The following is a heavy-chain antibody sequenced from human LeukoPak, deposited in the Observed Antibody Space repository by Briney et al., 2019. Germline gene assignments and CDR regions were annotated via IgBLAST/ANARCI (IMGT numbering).Heavy chain of an antibody. J-gene: IGHJ4*02. V-gene: IGHV1-2*02. D-gene: IGHD2-2*01. CDR1: GYTFTGYF. CDR3: ASSIVYCSSTSCYFN. CDR2: INPNSGGT. Sequence: ASVKVSCKASGYTFTGYFMHWVRQAPGQGLEWMGWINPNSGGTNYAQKFQGRVTMTRDTSSSTAYMELSRLRSDDPAVYYCASSIVYCSSTSCYFNWGQGTLATVSS.